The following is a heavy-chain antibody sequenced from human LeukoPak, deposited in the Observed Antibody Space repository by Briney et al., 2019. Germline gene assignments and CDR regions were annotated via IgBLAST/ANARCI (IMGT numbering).Heavy chain of an antibody. CDR1: GYTFTSYG. V-gene: IGHV1-18*01. J-gene: IGHJ4*02. D-gene: IGHD3-22*01. Sequence: ASVKVSCKASGYTFTSYGISWVRQAPGQGLQWMGWISGYNGKTDYAQNLQGRVTMTTDTSTGTAYMELRNLTSDDTAVYYCARKSYYDTSGHYEDFDYWGQGTLVTVSS. CDR3: ARKSYYDTSGHYEDFDY. CDR2: ISGYNGKT.